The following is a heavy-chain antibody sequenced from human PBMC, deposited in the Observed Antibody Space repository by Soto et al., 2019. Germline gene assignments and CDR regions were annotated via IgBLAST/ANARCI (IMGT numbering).Heavy chain of an antibody. J-gene: IGHJ6*02. V-gene: IGHV3-23*01. CDR1: GFTFSSYA. CDR3: AKGQGGYKYYYYYGMDV. CDR2: ISGSGGST. Sequence: GGSLRLSCAASGFTFSSYAMSWVRQAPGKGLEWVSAISGSGGSTYYADSVKGRFTISRDNSKNTLYLQMNSLRAEDTAVYYCAKGQGGYKYYYYYGMDVWGQGTTVTVSS. D-gene: IGHD5-18*01.